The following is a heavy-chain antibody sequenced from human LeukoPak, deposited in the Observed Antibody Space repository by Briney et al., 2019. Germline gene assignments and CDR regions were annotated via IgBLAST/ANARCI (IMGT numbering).Heavy chain of an antibody. CDR1: GGSLISYY. V-gene: IGHV4-59*01. CDR3: ARGLRWWESWFDP. J-gene: IGHJ5*02. CDR2: IYYSGST. Sequence: PSETLSHTCIVTGGSLISYYWSWLRPPPARGLEWIGYIYYSGSTNYNPPLKSRVTISVDTSKNQFSLKLSSVTAADTAVYYCARGLRWWESWFDPWRQGTLVTVS. D-gene: IGHD2-15*01.